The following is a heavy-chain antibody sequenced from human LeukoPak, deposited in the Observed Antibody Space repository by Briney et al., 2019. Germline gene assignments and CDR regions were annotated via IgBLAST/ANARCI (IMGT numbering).Heavy chain of an antibody. D-gene: IGHD1-1*01. CDR2: ISSSSSTI. J-gene: IGHJ6*03. CDR1: GFTFSSYS. CDR3: ATATKGYYYYMDV. V-gene: IGHV3-48*01. Sequence: PGGSLRLSCAASGFTFSSYSMNWVRQAPGKGLEWVSYISSSSSTIYYADSVKGRFTISRDNSKNTLYLQMNSLRAEDTAVYYCATATKGYYYYMDVWGKGTTVTVSS.